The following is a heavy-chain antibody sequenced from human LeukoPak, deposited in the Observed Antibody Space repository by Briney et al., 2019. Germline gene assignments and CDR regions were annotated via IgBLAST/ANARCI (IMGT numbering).Heavy chain of an antibody. CDR3: AKDEWELDAFDI. D-gene: IGHD1-26*01. V-gene: IGHV3-23*01. CDR1: GFTFSSYA. CDR2: ISGSGGST. Sequence: GGSLRLSCAASGFTFSSYAMHWVRQAPGKGLEWVSAISGSGGSTYYADSVKGRFTISRDNSKNTLYLQMNSLRAEDTAVYYCAKDEWELDAFDIWGQGTMVTVSS. J-gene: IGHJ3*02.